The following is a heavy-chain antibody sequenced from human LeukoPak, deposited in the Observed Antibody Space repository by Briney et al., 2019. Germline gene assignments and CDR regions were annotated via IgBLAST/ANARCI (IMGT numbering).Heavy chain of an antibody. J-gene: IGHJ4*02. D-gene: IGHD2-15*01. V-gene: IGHV3-23*01. CDR3: AKQKGVSWYSEEDY. CDR2: ISGSSGST. CDR1: GFTFSSYA. Sequence: GGSLRLSCAASGFTFSSYAISWVRHAPGKGLEWVSGISGSSGSTCYVDSVKGRFTISRDNSKNTLYLQMNSLRAEDTAVYYCAKQKGVSWYSEEDYWGQGTLVTVSS.